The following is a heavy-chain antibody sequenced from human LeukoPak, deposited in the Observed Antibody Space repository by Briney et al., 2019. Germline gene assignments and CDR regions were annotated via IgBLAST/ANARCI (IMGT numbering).Heavy chain of an antibody. V-gene: IGHV1-69*13. Sequence: ASVKVSCKASGGTFSSYAISWVRQAPGQGLEWMGGIIPIFGTANYAQKFQGRVTITADESTSTAYMELSSLRAEDAAVYYCAKNLAYYYDSSGYKTFDYWGQGTLVTVSS. CDR1: GGTFSSYA. CDR2: IIPIFGTA. J-gene: IGHJ4*02. D-gene: IGHD3-22*01. CDR3: AKNLAYYYDSSGYKTFDY.